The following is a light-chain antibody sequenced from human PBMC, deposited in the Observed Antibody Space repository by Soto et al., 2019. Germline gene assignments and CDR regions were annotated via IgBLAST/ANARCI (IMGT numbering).Light chain of an antibody. J-gene: IGKJ2*02. CDR3: QQYYRSCT. CDR2: DAS. Sequence: DIQLTQSPSTLSASVGDRVTITCRASQSVTDWLAWYQQKPGKAPKLLIYDASRLQSGVPSRFNGSGSGTEFSLTISSLQPDDFATYYCQQYYRSCTFGQGTKVDIK. V-gene: IGKV1-5*01. CDR1: QSVTDW.